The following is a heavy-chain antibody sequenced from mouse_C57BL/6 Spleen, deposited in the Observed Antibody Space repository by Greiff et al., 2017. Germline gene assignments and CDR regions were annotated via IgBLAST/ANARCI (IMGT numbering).Heavy chain of an antibody. J-gene: IGHJ4*01. CDR3: ASFYYGGAMDY. Sequence: VQLQQSGPELVKPGASVKISCKASGYTFTDYYMNWVKQSHGQSLEWIGDINPNNGGTSYNQKFKGKATLTVAKSSSTAYMALRSLTSEDAAVYYCASFYYGGAMDYWGQGTSVTVSS. V-gene: IGHV1-26*01. D-gene: IGHD1-1*01. CDR2: INPNNGGT. CDR1: GYTFTDYY.